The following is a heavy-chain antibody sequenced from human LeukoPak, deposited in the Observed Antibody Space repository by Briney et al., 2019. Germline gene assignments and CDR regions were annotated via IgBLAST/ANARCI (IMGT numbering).Heavy chain of an antibody. CDR2: ITYRGSG. Sequence: PSETLSLTCAVYNGFDSYYMTIVRQPPGKGLEWVGEITYRGSGNYNPSLKGRATISINVSQRQFSLSLRSVTAADTATYYCGVYGGDWRFDFWGQGTPITVSS. CDR1: NGFDSYY. D-gene: IGHD2-21*02. V-gene: IGHV4-34*01. CDR3: GVYGGDWRFDF. J-gene: IGHJ4*02.